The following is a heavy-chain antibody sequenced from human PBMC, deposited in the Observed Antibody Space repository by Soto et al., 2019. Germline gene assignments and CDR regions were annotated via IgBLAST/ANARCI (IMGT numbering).Heavy chain of an antibody. Sequence: SETLSLTCIVSGGSISNYYWSWIRQPPGKGLEWIGYIYYSGSTNYNPSLTSRVTISVDTSKNQFSLKLSSVTAADTAVYYCARYVARGGNFDYWGQGTLVTVSS. CDR3: ARYVARGGNFDY. CDR1: GGSISNYY. J-gene: IGHJ4*02. D-gene: IGHD3-16*01. CDR2: IYYSGST. V-gene: IGHV4-59*12.